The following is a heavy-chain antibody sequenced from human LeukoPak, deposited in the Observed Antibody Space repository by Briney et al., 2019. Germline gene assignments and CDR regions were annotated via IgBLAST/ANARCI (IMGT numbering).Heavy chain of an antibody. Sequence: SSETLSLTCTVSGGSISSYYWSWIRQPAGKGLEWIGRIYTSGSTNYNPSLKSRVTISVDTSKNQFSLRLSSVTAADTAVYYCARVTGYMTEDYFDYWGQGTLITVSS. V-gene: IGHV4-4*07. CDR1: GGSISSYY. CDR3: ARVTGYMTEDYFDY. J-gene: IGHJ4*02. D-gene: IGHD6-13*01. CDR2: IYTSGST.